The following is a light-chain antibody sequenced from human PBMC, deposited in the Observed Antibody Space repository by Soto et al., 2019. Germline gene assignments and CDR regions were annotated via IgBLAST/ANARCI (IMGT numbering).Light chain of an antibody. J-gene: IGKJ1*01. V-gene: IGKV1-5*01. CDR3: QQYNSYSWT. CDR2: DAS. CDR1: QRISIS. Sequence: IQLTQSPSSLSASVGDRVTITCRASQRISISLAWYQQKPGKAPKVLIYDASRLESGVPSRFSGSGSGTEFTLTISSLQPDDFATYYCQQYNSYSWTFGQGTKVDIK.